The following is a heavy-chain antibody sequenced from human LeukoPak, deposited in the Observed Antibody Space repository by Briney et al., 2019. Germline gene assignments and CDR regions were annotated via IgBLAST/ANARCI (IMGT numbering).Heavy chain of an antibody. CDR2: ISYDGSNK. V-gene: IGHV3-30-3*01. Sequence: GGSLRLSCAAPGFTFSSHAMHWVRQAPGKGLEWVAVISYDGSNKYYADSVKGRFTISRDNSKNTLYLQMNSLRAEDTAVYYCARGHAQWLFKTQADYWGQGTLVTVSS. CDR1: GFTFSSHA. CDR3: ARGHAQWLFKTQADY. J-gene: IGHJ4*02. D-gene: IGHD6-19*01.